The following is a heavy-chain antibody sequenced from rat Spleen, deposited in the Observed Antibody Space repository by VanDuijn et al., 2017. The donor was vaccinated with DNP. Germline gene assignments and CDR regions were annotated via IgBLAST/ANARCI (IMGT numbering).Heavy chain of an antibody. CDR2: IFYDGSRT. CDR3: ATNRQAYGYSHALDA. CDR1: GFTFSNFG. V-gene: IGHV5-29*01. Sequence: EVQLVESGGGLVQPGRSMKLSCAASGFTFSNFGMTWVRQAPARGLEWVATIFYDGSRTYYRDSVKGRFTISRDDTQRTLYLQMDSLRSEDTATYYCATNRQAYGYSHALDAWGQGTSVTVSS. D-gene: IGHD1-7*01. J-gene: IGHJ4*01.